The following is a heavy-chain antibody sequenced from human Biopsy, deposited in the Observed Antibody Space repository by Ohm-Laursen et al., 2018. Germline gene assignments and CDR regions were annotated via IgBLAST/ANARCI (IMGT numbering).Heavy chain of an antibody. CDR1: GGSITADF. V-gene: IGHV4-4*09. J-gene: IGHJ4*02. CDR2: RFHSGSP. CDR3: VQLNRRGNIIFFDY. Sequence: SDTLSLTCTVSGGSITADFWTWIRQTPGERLEWIGYRFHSGSPMYNPSLKSRVTISVDTSKNQFSLTLTSVTAADTAVYYCVQLNRRGNIIFFDYWGRGTLVAVSS. D-gene: IGHD3/OR15-3a*01.